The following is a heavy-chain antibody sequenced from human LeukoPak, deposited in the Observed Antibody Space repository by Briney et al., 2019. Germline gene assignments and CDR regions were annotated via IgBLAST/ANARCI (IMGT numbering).Heavy chain of an antibody. CDR3: ARVRVSSGSHPWYFDY. CDR2: IYYSGST. CDR1: RGSISSYY. V-gene: IGHV4-59*01. J-gene: IGHJ4*02. Sequence: PSETLSLTRTVSRGSISSYYWSWIRQPPGQGLEWIGYIYYSGSTDYNPSLKSRVNISVDTSKNQFSLKLSSVTAADTAVYFCARVRVSSGSHPWYFDYWGQGTLVTVSS. D-gene: IGHD3-22*01.